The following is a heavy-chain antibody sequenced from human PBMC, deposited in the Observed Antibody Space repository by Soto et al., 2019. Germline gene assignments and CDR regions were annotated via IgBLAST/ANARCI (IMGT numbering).Heavy chain of an antibody. J-gene: IGHJ4*02. CDR2: INPSGGST. D-gene: IGHD3-22*01. V-gene: IGHV1-46*01. Sequence: GASVKVSCKASGYTFTSYYMHWVRQAPGQGLERMGIINPSGGSTSYAQKFQGRVTMTRDTSTSTVYMELSSLRSEDTAVYYCARDQGYYDSSGPLDYWGQGTLVTVSS. CDR1: GYTFTSYY. CDR3: ARDQGYYDSSGPLDY.